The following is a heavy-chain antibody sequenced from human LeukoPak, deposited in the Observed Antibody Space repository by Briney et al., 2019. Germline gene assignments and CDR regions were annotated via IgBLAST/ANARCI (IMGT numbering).Heavy chain of an antibody. V-gene: IGHV4-59*12. J-gene: IGHJ6*03. CDR3: ARLAAAGTRYYYYYYMDV. CDR1: GGSISSYY. Sequence: SETLSLTCTVSGGSISSYYWSWIRQPPGKGLEWIGYIYHGGSTYYNPSLKSRVTISVDRSKNQFSLKLSSVTAADTAVYYCARLAAAGTRYYYYYYMDVWGKGTTVTVSS. CDR2: IYHGGST. D-gene: IGHD6-13*01.